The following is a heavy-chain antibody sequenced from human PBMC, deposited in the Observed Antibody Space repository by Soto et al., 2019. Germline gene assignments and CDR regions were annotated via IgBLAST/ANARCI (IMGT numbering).Heavy chain of an antibody. CDR2: IYRDDDK. CDR1: GFSLSTSGVG. CDR3: AHIHHYDDGFDP. D-gene: IGHD4-17*01. J-gene: IGHJ5*02. V-gene: IGHV2-5*02. Sequence: QITLKESGPTLVKPTQTLTLTCTFSGFSLSTSGVGVGWIRQPPGKALEWLALIYRDDDKRYSPSLKSRLTIPKDNSKNQVVLTMTNMDPVDTPTYYCAHIHHYDDGFDPWGQGTLVTVSS.